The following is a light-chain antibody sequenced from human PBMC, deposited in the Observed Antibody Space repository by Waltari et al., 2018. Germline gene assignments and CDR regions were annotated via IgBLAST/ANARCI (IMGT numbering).Light chain of an antibody. V-gene: IGKV3-20*01. CDR2: GTS. J-gene: IGKJ4*01. CDR3: QQYDGEVVT. Sequence: EIVLTQSPANLSLSHGERTTLPCRASQSVTSTSLTWYQQKLGQAPRLLIYGTSSRATGIPDRFSGSGSGTDFTLTISRLEPEDFAIYYCQQYDGEVVTFGGGTKVEI. CDR1: QSVTSTS.